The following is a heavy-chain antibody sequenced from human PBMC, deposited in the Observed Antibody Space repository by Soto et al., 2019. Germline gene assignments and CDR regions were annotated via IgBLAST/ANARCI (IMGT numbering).Heavy chain of an antibody. CDR3: SILLQAQAVAMAV. CDR1: GDCTSDTIYS. V-gene: IGHV4-39*05. D-gene: IGHD2-2*02. CDR2: IHYSGNT. Sequence: PCKTPAIPRTVSGDCTSDTIYSCGGSRQATGKGLEWIGSIHYSGNTQFRPTLTTRVTISVDTSKKEFYLRLKSVRAVDTAIYFCSILLQAQAVAMAVWGQAISVT. J-gene: IGHJ6*02.